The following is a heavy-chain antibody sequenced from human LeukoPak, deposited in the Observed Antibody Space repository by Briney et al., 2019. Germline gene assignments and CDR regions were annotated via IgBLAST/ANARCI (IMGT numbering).Heavy chain of an antibody. V-gene: IGHV4-59*01. Sequence: KPSETLSLTCTVSGGSISNYDWGWVRQPPGKGLEGIGYIQYSGNTNYNPSLKSRVTISLNTFKKQFSVKLTSVTAADTAVYYCTRDYTSRWCYFDHWGQGTLVTVSS. D-gene: IGHD6-19*01. CDR2: IQYSGNT. CDR3: TRDYTSRWCYFDH. J-gene: IGHJ4*02. CDR1: GGSISNYD.